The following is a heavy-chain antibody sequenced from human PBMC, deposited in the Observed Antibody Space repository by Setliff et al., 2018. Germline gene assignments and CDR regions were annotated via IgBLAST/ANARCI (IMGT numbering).Heavy chain of an antibody. J-gene: IGHJ1*01. CDR3: VRDSSADYYDNDYFKY. V-gene: IGHV3-30*02. Sequence: GGSLRLSCAASGFTFRGFAMHWARQAPGKGLEWVAFIRHEESDIYYTNSVKGRFTVSRDNSKNTLYLQMNILRPEDTALYYCVRDSSADYYDNDYFKYWGQGALVTVSS. CDR1: GFTFRGFA. D-gene: IGHD2-21*02. CDR2: IRHEESDI.